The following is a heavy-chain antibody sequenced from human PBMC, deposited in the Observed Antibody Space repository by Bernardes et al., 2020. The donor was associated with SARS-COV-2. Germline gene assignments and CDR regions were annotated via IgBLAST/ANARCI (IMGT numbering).Heavy chain of an antibody. CDR2: IWYDGSNK. CDR1: GFTFSSYG. D-gene: IGHD3-10*01. Sequence: GGSLRLSCAASGFTFSSYGMHWVRQAPGKGLEWVAVIWYDGSNKYYADSVKGRFTISRDNSKNTLYLQMNSLRAEDTAVYYCARVKAGFLTYLTYYYGSGSYENYYYGMDVWGQGTTVTVSS. CDR3: ARVKAGFLTYLTYYYGSGSYENYYYGMDV. V-gene: IGHV3-30*19. J-gene: IGHJ6*02.